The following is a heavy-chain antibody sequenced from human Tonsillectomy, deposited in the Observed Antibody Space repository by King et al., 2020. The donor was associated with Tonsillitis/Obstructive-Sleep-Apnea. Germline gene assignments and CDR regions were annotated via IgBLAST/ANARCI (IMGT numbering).Heavy chain of an antibody. J-gene: IGHJ3*02. D-gene: IGHD3-3*01. CDR1: GGSISSYY. CDR3: ASQTYYDFWSGPRAAFDI. Sequence: QLQESGPGLVKPSETLSLTCTVSGGSISSYYWSWIRQPPGKGLEWIGYIYYSGSTNYNPSLKSRVTISVDTSKNQFSLKLSTVTAADTAVYYCASQTYYDFWSGPRAAFDIWGQGTMVTVSS. V-gene: IGHV4-59*08. CDR2: IYYSGST.